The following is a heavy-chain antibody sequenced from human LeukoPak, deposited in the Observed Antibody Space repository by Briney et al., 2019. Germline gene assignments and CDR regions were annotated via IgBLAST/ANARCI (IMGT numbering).Heavy chain of an antibody. D-gene: IGHD3-3*01. V-gene: IGHV3-23*01. J-gene: IGHJ4*02. CDR1: GFTFSSYA. Sequence: GGSLRLSCAASGFTFSSYAMSWVRQAPGKGLEWVSAISGSGGSTYYADSVKGRFTISRDNSKNTLYLQMNSLRAEDTAVYYCAKFQTSYYDFWSGYYPYFDYWGQGTLVTVSS. CDR3: AKFQTSYYDFWSGYYPYFDY. CDR2: ISGSGGST.